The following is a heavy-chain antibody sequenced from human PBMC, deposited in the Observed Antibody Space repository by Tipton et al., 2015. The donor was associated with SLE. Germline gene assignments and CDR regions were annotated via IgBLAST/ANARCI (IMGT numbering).Heavy chain of an antibody. CDR2: VYDSGTT. CDR3: ARVVTVVATHYYDMDV. Sequence: TLSLTCTVSGGSINNYYWSWFRQSPGEGLEWVGFVYDSGTTKYNPSLKSRLTISVDRSKNQFSLKLSSLTAADTAVYYCARVVTVVATHYYDMDVWGQGTTVTVSS. CDR1: GGSINNYY. V-gene: IGHV4-59*12. D-gene: IGHD2-15*01. J-gene: IGHJ6*02.